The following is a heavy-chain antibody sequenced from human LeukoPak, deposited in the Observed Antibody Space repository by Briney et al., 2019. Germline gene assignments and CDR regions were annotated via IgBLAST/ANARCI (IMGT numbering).Heavy chain of an antibody. D-gene: IGHD3-9*01. CDR3: AREGIMTGGFDF. Sequence: ASLKVSCKASGYSFTDYALHWVRQAPGQRPECMGWINTGNGNTKYSQRFQGRVTITRDTSASTTYMELSSLRSEDTAVYFCAREGIMTGGFDFWGQGTLATVSS. CDR2: INTGNGNT. CDR1: GYSFTDYA. V-gene: IGHV1-3*04. J-gene: IGHJ4*02.